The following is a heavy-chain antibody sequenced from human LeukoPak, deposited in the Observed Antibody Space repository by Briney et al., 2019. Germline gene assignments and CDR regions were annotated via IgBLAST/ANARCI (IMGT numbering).Heavy chain of an antibody. Sequence: PSETLSLTCTVSGASITTNYWSWFRQSPGKGLEWIGYIFYSGNTKYSPSLESRVTISVDTSKNHFSLNLKSVTAADTAVYYCARLSTYSHFDFWGQGTLVTVSS. V-gene: IGHV4-59*08. J-gene: IGHJ4*02. CDR3: ARLSTYSHFDF. CDR1: GASITTNY. D-gene: IGHD1-26*01. CDR2: IFYSGNT.